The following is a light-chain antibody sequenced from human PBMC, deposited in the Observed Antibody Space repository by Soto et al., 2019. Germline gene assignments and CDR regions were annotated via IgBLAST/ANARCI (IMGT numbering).Light chain of an antibody. CDR1: GGQSSYA. CDR3: QAWGTSAV. V-gene: IGLV4-69*01. CDR2: LKSDGSH. Sequence: QSVLTQSPSASASLGASVKLTCTLSGGQSSYAIAWYQQQPGKGPRFLMKLKSDGSHTKGDGIPDRFSGSSSGAERHLTISGLQSDDEGDYYCQAWGTSAVFGGGTQLTVL. J-gene: IGLJ7*01.